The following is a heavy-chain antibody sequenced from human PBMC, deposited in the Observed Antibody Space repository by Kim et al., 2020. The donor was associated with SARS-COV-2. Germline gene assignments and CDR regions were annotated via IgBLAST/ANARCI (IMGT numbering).Heavy chain of an antibody. J-gene: IGHJ6*02. CDR3: ARGIRAGFGVQYYKYYGMDV. D-gene: IGHD3-10*01. CDR2: INHSGST. CDR1: GVSFSGYY. Sequence: SETLSLTCAVYGVSFSGYYWSWIRQPPGKGLEWIGEINHSGSTNYNTSLKSRVTISVDTSKNQFSLKLSSVTAADTAVYYCARGIRAGFGVQYYKYYGMDVWGQGTTVTVSS. V-gene: IGHV4-34*01.